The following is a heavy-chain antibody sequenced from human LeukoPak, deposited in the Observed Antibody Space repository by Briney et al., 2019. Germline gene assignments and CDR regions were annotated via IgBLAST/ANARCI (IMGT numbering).Heavy chain of an antibody. CDR3: ARDLEYYYGSMDV. CDR2: ISGSGGST. Sequence: PGGSLRLSCAASGFTFSSYAMSWVRQAPGKGLEWVSAISGSGGSTYYADSVKGRFTISRDNSKNTLYLQMNSLRAEDTAVYYCARDLEYYYGSMDVWGKGTTVTVSS. J-gene: IGHJ6*03. V-gene: IGHV3-23*01. CDR1: GFTFSSYA. D-gene: IGHD3-10*01.